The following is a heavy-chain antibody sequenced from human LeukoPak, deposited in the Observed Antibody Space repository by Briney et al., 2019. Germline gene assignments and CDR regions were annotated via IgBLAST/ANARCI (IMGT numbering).Heavy chain of an antibody. V-gene: IGHV4-61*02. CDR1: GGSISSGSYY. CDR2: IYTSGST. Sequence: SQTLSLTCTVSGGSISSGSYYWSWIRQPAGKGLEWIGRIYTSGSTNYNPSLKSRVTISVDTSKNQFSLKLSSVTAADTAVYYCARARSSSSHFDYWGQGTLVTVSS. J-gene: IGHJ4*02. CDR3: ARARSSSSHFDY. D-gene: IGHD6-6*01.